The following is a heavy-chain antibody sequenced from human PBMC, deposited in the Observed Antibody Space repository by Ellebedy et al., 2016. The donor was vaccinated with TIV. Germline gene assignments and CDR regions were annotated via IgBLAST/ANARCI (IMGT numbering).Heavy chain of an antibody. CDR3: VRLKVLAGYRLDS. Sequence: PGGSLRLSCAASGFSFRSYWMSWVRQAPGKGLEWVASVSQDGSAKYYVDSVKGRFAISRDNVDNSLILQMNSLRAEDTAVYYCVRLKVLAGYRLDSWGQGTLVTVSS. D-gene: IGHD3-9*01. CDR2: VSQDGSAK. J-gene: IGHJ4*02. CDR1: GFSFRSYW. V-gene: IGHV3-7*03.